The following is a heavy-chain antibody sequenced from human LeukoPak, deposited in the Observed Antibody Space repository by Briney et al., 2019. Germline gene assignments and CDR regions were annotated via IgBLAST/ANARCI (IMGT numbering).Heavy chain of an antibody. J-gene: IGHJ4*02. CDR1: GGTFSSYA. D-gene: IGHD3-10*01. Sequence: PVKVSCKASGGTFSSYAISWVRQAPGQGLEWMGRIIPILGIANYAQKFQGRVTITADKSTSTAYMELSSLRSEDTAVYYCARDGPPKVRGVITDYWGQGALVTVSS. CDR2: IIPILGIA. CDR3: ARDGPPKVRGVITDY. V-gene: IGHV1-69*04.